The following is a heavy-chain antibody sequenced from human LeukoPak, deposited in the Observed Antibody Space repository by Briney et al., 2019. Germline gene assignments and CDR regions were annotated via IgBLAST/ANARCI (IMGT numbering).Heavy chain of an antibody. D-gene: IGHD1-26*01. CDR2: ISYDGSNK. CDR1: EFPFTRAW. Sequence: GGSLRLSCAVSEFPFTRAWMTWVRQAPGKGLEWVAVISYDGSNKYYADSVKGRFTISRDNSKNTLYLQMNSLRAEDTAVYYCAKDLYRIVGVTRDTFDIWGQGTMVTVFS. CDR3: AKDLYRIVGVTRDTFDI. J-gene: IGHJ3*02. V-gene: IGHV3-30*18.